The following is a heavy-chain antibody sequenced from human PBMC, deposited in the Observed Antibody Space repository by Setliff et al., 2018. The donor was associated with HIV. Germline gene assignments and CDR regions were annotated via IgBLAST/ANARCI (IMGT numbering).Heavy chain of an antibody. CDR2: IYDSGST. Sequence: SETLSLTCTVSGGSISGFYWNWIRQSAGKGLQWIGRIYDSGSTKYNPSLKSRVTMSLDTSKNRFSLILTSATAADTAMYYCARDRNYQDTSGYWQVFDIWGQGTMVTVSS. V-gene: IGHV4-4*07. CDR3: ARDRNYQDTSGYWQVFDI. CDR1: GGSISGFY. D-gene: IGHD3-22*01. J-gene: IGHJ3*02.